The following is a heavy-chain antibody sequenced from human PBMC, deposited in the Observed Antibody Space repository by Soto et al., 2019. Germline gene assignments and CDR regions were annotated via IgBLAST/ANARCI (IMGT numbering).Heavy chain of an antibody. CDR1: GGTFSSYG. V-gene: IGHV1-69*06. Sequence: QVQLVQSGAEVKKPGSSVKVSCKASGGTFSSYGISWVRQAPVQGLEWMGRLIPFLGTTNYAQNFQDRLTVTADTSTNTAFMELSSLRSDDTAVYYCAREGYTSSSIHSFLDSWGQGTLVTVSS. J-gene: IGHJ4*02. D-gene: IGHD6-6*01. CDR2: LIPFLGTT. CDR3: AREGYTSSSIHSFLDS.